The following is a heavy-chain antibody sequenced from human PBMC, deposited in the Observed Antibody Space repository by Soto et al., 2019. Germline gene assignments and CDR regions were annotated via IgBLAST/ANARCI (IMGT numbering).Heavy chain of an antibody. Sequence: ASVKVSCKASGYTFTSYGLNWVRQAPGQGLEWMGWISAYNDNTYYAQKVQGRVILTIDTSTSTGSMELRSLISDDTAVYYCARGQIQSDFDYWGQGSLVTVPQ. CDR2: ISAYNDNT. J-gene: IGHJ4*02. CDR1: GYTFTSYG. CDR3: ARGQIQSDFDY. D-gene: IGHD3-3*01. V-gene: IGHV1-18*04.